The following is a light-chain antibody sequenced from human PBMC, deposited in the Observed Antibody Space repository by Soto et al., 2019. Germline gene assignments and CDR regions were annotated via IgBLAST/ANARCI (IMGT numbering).Light chain of an antibody. CDR2: GDS. CDR3: QSYDSSLRGWV. CDR1: SSNIGANYD. V-gene: IGLV1-40*01. J-gene: IGLJ3*02. Sequence: QSVLTQPPSVSGAPGQRVTISCTGSSSNIGANYDVHWYQHLPGTAPKLLISGDSNWPSGVPDRFSGSKSGTSASLGITGLQAEDEADYYCQSYDSSLRGWVFGGGTKLTVL.